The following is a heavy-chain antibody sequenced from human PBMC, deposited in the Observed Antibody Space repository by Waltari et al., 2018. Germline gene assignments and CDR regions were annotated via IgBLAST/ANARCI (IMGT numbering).Heavy chain of an antibody. CDR2: IYSGGTT. Sequence: EVQLVESGGGLIQPGKSLRLSCAASGFIVSSNYMSWVRQAPGKGLEWVEVIYSGGTTDYADSVKGRFTISRDNSKNTLYLQMNSLRAEDTAVYYCARGLPGYNYGPFNYWGQGTLVTISS. CDR1: GFIVSSNY. J-gene: IGHJ4*02. V-gene: IGHV3-53*01. CDR3: ARGLPGYNYGPFNY. D-gene: IGHD5-18*01.